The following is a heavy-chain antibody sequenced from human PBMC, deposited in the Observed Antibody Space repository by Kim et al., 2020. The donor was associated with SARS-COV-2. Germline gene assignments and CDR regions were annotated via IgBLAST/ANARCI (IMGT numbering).Heavy chain of an antibody. J-gene: IGHJ6*02. CDR3: ARGTPALAD. CDR2: ISGGGTAT. CDR1: GFTFSDFY. Sequence: GGSLRLSCAASGFTFSDFYMGWIRQAPGKGLEYISYISGGGTATNYADSVRGRFTISRDNAKNSLYLQMNSLRVDDAAVYYCARGTPALADWGQGTTVT. V-gene: IGHV3-11*06. D-gene: IGHD2-2*01.